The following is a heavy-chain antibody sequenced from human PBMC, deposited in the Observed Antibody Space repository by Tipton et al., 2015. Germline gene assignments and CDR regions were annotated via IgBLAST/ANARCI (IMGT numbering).Heavy chain of an antibody. J-gene: IGHJ4*02. CDR2: IYYSGSI. CDR1: GGSISSYY. V-gene: IGHV4-59*01. Sequence: TLSLTCTVSGGSISSYYWSWIRQPPGKGLEWIGYIYYSGSINYNPSLKSRVTISVDTSRNQFSLKLRSVTAADTALYYCARAVAGTFDYWGQGTLVTVSS. CDR3: ARAVAGTFDY. D-gene: IGHD6-19*01.